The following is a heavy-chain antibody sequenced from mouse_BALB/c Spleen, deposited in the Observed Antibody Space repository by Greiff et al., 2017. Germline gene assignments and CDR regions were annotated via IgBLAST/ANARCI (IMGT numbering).Heavy chain of an antibody. Sequence: EVQAVESGGDLVKPGGSPKLSCAASGFTFSRYGMSWVRQTPDKRLEWVATISSGGSYTYYPDSVKGRFTISRDNAKNTLYLQMSSLKSEDTAMYYCARPSSPTAYYAMDYWGQGTSVTVSS. CDR2: ISSGGSYT. V-gene: IGHV5-6*01. CDR3: ARPSSPTAYYAMDY. J-gene: IGHJ4*01. CDR1: GFTFSRYG. D-gene: IGHD1-2*01.